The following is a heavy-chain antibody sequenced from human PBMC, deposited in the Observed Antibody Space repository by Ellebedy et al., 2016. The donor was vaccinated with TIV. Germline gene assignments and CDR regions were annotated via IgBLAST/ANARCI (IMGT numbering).Heavy chain of an antibody. Sequence: GESLKISXAASGFTFSSYSMNWVRQAPGKGLEWVSYITSSSTTIYYADSVKGRFTISRDNAKNSLYLQMNSLRAEDTAVYYCARWDVWGQGTTVTVSS. CDR3: ARWDV. J-gene: IGHJ6*02. CDR1: GFTFSSYS. CDR2: ITSSSTTI. V-gene: IGHV3-48*04.